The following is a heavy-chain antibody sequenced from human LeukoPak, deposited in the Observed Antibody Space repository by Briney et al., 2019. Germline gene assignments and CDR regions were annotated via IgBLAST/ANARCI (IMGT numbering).Heavy chain of an antibody. Sequence: SETLSLTCTVSGGSISSYYWSWIRQPAGKGLEWIGRIYTSGSTNYNPSLKSRVTMSVDTSKNQFSLKLSSVTAADTAVYYCARDYGYCSSTSCPDDAFDIWGQGTMVTVSS. D-gene: IGHD2-2*03. CDR1: GGSISSYY. J-gene: IGHJ3*02. V-gene: IGHV4-4*07. CDR3: ARDYGYCSSTSCPDDAFDI. CDR2: IYTSGST.